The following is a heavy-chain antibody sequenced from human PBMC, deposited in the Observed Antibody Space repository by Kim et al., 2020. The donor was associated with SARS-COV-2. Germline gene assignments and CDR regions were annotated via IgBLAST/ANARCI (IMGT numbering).Heavy chain of an antibody. J-gene: IGHJ4*02. Sequence: GGSLRLSCVASGFTFSRHWLHWVRQPPGKGLEWISRTNGDETSIQYADSVKGRFTISRDNAKNTLSLQIDSLKAEDTAVYYCAREGNWNLDSWGQGTLVTVSS. D-gene: IGHD3-3*01. V-gene: IGHV3-74*01. CDR1: GFTFSRHW. CDR3: AREGNWNLDS. CDR2: TNGDETSI.